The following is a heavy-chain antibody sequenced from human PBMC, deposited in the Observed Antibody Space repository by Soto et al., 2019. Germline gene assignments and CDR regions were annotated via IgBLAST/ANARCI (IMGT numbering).Heavy chain of an antibody. D-gene: IGHD5-18*01. CDR3: ARAKGYGGIFYYYPYMDV. CDR1: GGSISSYY. CDR2: IYYSGST. J-gene: IGHJ6*03. Sequence: SETLSLTCTVSGGSISSYYWSWIRQPPGKGLEWIGYIYYSGSTNYNPSLKSRVTISVDTSKNQFSLKLSSVTAADTAVYYCARAKGYGGIFYYYPYMDVWGKGTTVTVSS. V-gene: IGHV4-59*01.